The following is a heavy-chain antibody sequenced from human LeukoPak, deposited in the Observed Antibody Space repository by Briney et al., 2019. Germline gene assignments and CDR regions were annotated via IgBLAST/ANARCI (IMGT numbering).Heavy chain of an antibody. Sequence: QSGGSLRLSCAASGFTFSSYSMNWVRQAPGKGLEWISYITSSSSTIYSADSVKGRFTISRDNAKNSLYLQMNSLRDEDTAVYYCARRYDFWSGYPDYWGQGTLVTVSS. CDR1: GFTFSSYS. CDR2: ITSSSSTI. V-gene: IGHV3-48*02. CDR3: ARRYDFWSGYPDY. J-gene: IGHJ4*02. D-gene: IGHD3-3*01.